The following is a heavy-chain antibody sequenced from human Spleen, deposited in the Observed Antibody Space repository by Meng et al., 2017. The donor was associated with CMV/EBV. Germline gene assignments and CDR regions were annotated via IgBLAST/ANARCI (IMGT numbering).Heavy chain of an antibody. V-gene: IGHV4-34*01. Sequence: SETLSLTCAVYGGSFSGYYWSWIRQSPGKGLEWIGEINHSGSTNYNPSLKSRVTISVDTSKTQFSLKLSSVTAADTAVYYCARSDLDCWGQGTLVTVSS. CDR1: GGSFSGYY. J-gene: IGHJ4*02. CDR3: ARSDLDC. CDR2: INHSGST.